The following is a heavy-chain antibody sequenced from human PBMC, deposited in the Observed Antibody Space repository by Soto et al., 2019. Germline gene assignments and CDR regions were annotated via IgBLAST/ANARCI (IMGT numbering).Heavy chain of an antibody. CDR3: ASGYGMDV. CDR2: IYHSGST. J-gene: IGHJ6*02. Sequence: SETLSLTCAVSGGSISSGGYSWSWIRQPPGKGLEWIGYIYHSGSTYYNPSLKSRVTISVDRSKNQFSLKLSSVTAADTAVYYCASGYGMDVWGQGTTVTVSS. CDR1: GGSISSGGYS. V-gene: IGHV4-30-2*01.